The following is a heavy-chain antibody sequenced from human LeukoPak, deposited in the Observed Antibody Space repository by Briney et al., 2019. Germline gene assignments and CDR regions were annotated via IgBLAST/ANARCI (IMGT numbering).Heavy chain of an antibody. J-gene: IGHJ4*02. CDR3: GWPSPTLDY. V-gene: IGHV1-3*01. CDR2: INPNSGGT. CDR1: GYTFTSYA. Sequence: GASVKVSCKASGYTFTSYAMNWVRQAPGQGLEWMGWINPNSGGTNYAQKFQGRVTITADKSTSTAYMELSSLRSEDTAVYYCGWPSPTLDYWGQGTLVTVSS. D-gene: IGHD5-24*01.